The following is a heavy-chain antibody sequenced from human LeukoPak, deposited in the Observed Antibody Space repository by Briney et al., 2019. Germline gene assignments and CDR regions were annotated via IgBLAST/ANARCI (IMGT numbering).Heavy chain of an antibody. J-gene: IGHJ4*02. Sequence: GGSLRLSCAASGFSVSNNYMSWVRQAPGKGLEWVSYIGSSSSPIYYADSVKGRFTISRDNAKNSLYLQMNSLRDEDTAVYYCARAMRSGYDYWGQGTLVTVSS. D-gene: IGHD5-12*01. CDR1: GFSVSNNY. CDR3: ARAMRSGYDY. CDR2: IGSSSSPI. V-gene: IGHV3-48*02.